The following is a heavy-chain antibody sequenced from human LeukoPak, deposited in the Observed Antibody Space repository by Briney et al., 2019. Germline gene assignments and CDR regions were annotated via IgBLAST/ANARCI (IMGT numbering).Heavy chain of an antibody. CDR3: ARRLYSSGWYLHDAFDI. Sequence: GGSLRLSCAASGFTVSNTYMSWVRQAPGKGLEWVSSISSSSSYIYYADSVKGRFTISRDNAKNSLYLQMNSLRAEDTAVYYCARRLYSSGWYLHDAFDIWGQGTMVTVSS. J-gene: IGHJ3*02. CDR1: GFTVSNTY. D-gene: IGHD6-19*01. V-gene: IGHV3-21*01. CDR2: ISSSSSYI.